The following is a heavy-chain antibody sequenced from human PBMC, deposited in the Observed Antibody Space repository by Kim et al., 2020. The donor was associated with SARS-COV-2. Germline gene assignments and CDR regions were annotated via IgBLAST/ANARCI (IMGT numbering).Heavy chain of an antibody. D-gene: IGHD3-10*01. Sequence: YGDSVKGSFTISRDNSKNTLYLQMSSLRAEDTAVYYCARWYVGVVSRYFDYWGQGTLVTVSS. J-gene: IGHJ4*02. V-gene: IGHV3-66*01. CDR3: ARWYVGVVSRYFDY.